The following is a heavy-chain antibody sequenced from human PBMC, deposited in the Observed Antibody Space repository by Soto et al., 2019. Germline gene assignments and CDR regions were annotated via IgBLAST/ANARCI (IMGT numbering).Heavy chain of an antibody. D-gene: IGHD6-13*01. CDR1: GGTFGSYT. CDR2: IIPILGVA. CDR3: ARDQSSSWYRGFDY. J-gene: IGHJ4*02. V-gene: IGHV1-69*04. Sequence: SVKVSCKASGGTFGSYTISWVRQAPGQGLEWMGRIIPILGVANYAQKFQGRVTITADKSTSTAYMELSSLRSEDTAVYYCARDQSSSWYRGFDYWGQGTLVTVSS.